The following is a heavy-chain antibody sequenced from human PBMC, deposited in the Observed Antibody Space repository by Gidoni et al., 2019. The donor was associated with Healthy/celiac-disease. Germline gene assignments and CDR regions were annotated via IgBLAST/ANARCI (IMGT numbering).Heavy chain of an antibody. CDR3: ARGGDWGFQLFDY. D-gene: IGHD7-27*01. J-gene: IGHJ4*02. CDR2: IKQDGSEK. V-gene: IGHV3-7*04. CDR1: GFTFSSYW. Sequence: EVQLVESGGGLVQPGGSLRLSCAASGFTFSSYWMSWVRQAPGKGLEWVANIKQDGSEKYYVDSVKGRFTISRDNAKNSLYLQMNSLRAEDTAVYYCARGGDWGFQLFDYWGQGTLVTVSS.